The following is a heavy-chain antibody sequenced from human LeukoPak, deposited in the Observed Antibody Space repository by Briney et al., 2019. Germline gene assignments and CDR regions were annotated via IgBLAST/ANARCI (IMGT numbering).Heavy chain of an antibody. D-gene: IGHD6-19*01. CDR3: AKDRSSGWYDAFDI. CDR1: GFTFSSYA. CDR2: ISGSGGST. Sequence: GGSLTLSCAASGFTFSSYAMSWLRQAPGKGLEWVSSISGSGGSTYYSDSVKGRFTISRDNSKNTLYLQLNSLRAEDTAVYYCAKDRSSGWYDAFDIWGQGTMVIVSS. J-gene: IGHJ3*02. V-gene: IGHV3-23*01.